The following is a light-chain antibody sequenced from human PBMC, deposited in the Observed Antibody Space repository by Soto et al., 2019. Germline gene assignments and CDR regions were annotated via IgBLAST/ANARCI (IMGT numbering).Light chain of an antibody. Sequence: EIVMTHSPATLSVSPGEGATLSCRASQGIGDTLAWYQQKPGQTPRLLIYGASNRATGVPARFSGSGSGTDFTLTISSLQSEDFAVYYCLQYDDWHRTFGQGTKVDIK. CDR1: QGIGDT. CDR3: LQYDDWHRT. J-gene: IGKJ1*01. CDR2: GAS. V-gene: IGKV3-15*01.